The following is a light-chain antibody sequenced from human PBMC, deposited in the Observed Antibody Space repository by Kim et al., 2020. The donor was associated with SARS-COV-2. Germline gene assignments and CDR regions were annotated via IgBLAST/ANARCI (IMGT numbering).Light chain of an antibody. Sequence: NFTLTQPHSVSESPGKTVTISCTSSSGSIDDNYVQWYQQRPGGGPTTVIYEDDQRPSGVSDRFSGSIDNSSNSASLTISGLRTEDEADYYCQSYNRDNVLFGGGTKVTVL. V-gene: IGLV6-57*04. CDR1: SGSIDDNY. J-gene: IGLJ2*01. CDR3: QSYNRDNVL. CDR2: EDD.